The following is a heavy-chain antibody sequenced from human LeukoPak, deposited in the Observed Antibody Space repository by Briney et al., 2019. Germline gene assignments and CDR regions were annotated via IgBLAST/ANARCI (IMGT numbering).Heavy chain of an antibody. CDR3: ARGGYYDTSGYRPLDY. CDR2: IKQDGSEK. D-gene: IGHD3-22*01. V-gene: IGHV3-7*01. Sequence: GGSLRLSCAASGFTFSSHWMSWVRQAPGKGLEWVANIKQDGSEKYYVDSVKGRFTISRDNDKNSLYLQVNSLRAEDTAVYYCARGGYYDTSGYRPLDYWGQGTLVTISS. CDR1: GFTFSSHW. J-gene: IGHJ4*02.